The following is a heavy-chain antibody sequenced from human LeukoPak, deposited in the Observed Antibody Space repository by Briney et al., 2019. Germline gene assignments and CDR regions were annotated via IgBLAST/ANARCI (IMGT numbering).Heavy chain of an antibody. CDR1: GYTFTTYT. Sequence: GASVKVSCKASGYTFTTYTMHWVRQAPGQRLEWMGWINAGNGNTKYSQKFQGRVTITRDTSASTAYMELMSLRSDDTAGYYCARARVRFGELFHVAYWGQGTLVTVSS. CDR3: ARARVRFGELFHVAY. V-gene: IGHV1-3*01. J-gene: IGHJ4*02. D-gene: IGHD3-10*01. CDR2: INAGNGNT.